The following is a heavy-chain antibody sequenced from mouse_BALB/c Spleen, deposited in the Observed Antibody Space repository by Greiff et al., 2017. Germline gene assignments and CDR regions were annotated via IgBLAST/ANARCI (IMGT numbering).Heavy chain of an antibody. V-gene: IGHV3-8*02. J-gene: IGHJ1*01. CDR1: GDSITSGY. CDR3: ARCPNYYGSSYGHWYFDV. Sequence: DVKLQESGPSLVKPSQTLSLTCSVTGDSITSGYWNWIRKFPGNKLEYMGYISYSGSTYYNPSLKSRISITRDTSKNQYYLQLNSVTTEDTATYYCARCPNYYGSSYGHWYFDVWGAGTTVTVSS. D-gene: IGHD1-1*01. CDR2: ISYSGST.